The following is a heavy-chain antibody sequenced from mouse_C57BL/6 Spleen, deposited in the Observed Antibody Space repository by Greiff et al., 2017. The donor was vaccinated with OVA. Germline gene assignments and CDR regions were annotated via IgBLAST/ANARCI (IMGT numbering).Heavy chain of an antibody. D-gene: IGHD2-1*01. CDR3: ARESYYGNYYAMDY. J-gene: IGHJ4*01. CDR1: GYTFTDYY. Sequence: QVQLQQSGPELVKPGASVKISCKASGYTFTDYYINWVKQRPGQGLEWIGWLFPGSGSTYYNEKFKGKATLTVDKSSSTAYMLLSSLTSEDSAVDCCARESYYGNYYAMDYWGQGTSVTVSS. V-gene: IGHV1-75*01. CDR2: LFPGSGST.